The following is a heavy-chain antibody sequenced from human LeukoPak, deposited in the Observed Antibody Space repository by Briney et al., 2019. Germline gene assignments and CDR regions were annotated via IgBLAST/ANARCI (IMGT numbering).Heavy chain of an antibody. Sequence: GGSLRLSCAASGFTFSSYSLNWVRQAPGKGLEWVSSISSSSLYIYYADSVKGRFTISRDNAKNSLFLQMNSLRAEDTAVYYCAREGDGYNSPIDYWGQGTLVTVSS. CDR2: ISSSSLYI. V-gene: IGHV3-21*01. J-gene: IGHJ4*02. CDR1: GFTFSSYS. D-gene: IGHD5-24*01. CDR3: AREGDGYNSPIDY.